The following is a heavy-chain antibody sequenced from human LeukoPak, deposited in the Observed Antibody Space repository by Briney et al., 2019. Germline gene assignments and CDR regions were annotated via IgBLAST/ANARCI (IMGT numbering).Heavy chain of an antibody. V-gene: IGHV3-7*01. CDR2: IKEDESAK. CDR1: GFTFRSYW. Sequence: GGSLRLSCAASGFTFRSYWMAWVRQAPGKGPEWVANIKEDESAKHQADSVKGRFTISRDNAQNSVYLQMSSLRGEDTAVYYCARDVGGSLDYWGQGTLVTVSS. J-gene: IGHJ4*02. CDR3: ARDVGGSLDY. D-gene: IGHD1-26*01.